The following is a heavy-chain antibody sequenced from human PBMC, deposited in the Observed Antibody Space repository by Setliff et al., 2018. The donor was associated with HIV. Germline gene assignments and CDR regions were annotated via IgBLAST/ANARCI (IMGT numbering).Heavy chain of an antibody. V-gene: IGHV5-51*01. CDR3: ASSITVAGGRSFYYYVMDV. CDR1: GYGFTSFW. D-gene: IGHD1-20*01. CDR2: IYPGDSDT. J-gene: IGHJ6*02. Sequence: GESLKISCKGSGYGFTSFWIGWVRQMPGKGLEWMGIIYPGDSDTRYSPSFQGQVTISADESISTAYLQWSGLKASDTAMYYCASSITVAGGRSFYYYVMDVWGQGTTVTVSS.